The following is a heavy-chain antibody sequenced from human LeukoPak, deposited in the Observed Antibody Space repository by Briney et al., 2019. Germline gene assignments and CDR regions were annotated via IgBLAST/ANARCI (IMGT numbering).Heavy chain of an antibody. V-gene: IGHV3-74*03. Sequence: GGSLRLSCAAYGFTFSSHWLNWVRQAPGKGLVWVSRINGDGSTTTYADSVKGRFTISRDNAKNTPYLQINNLRVEDTAVYHSARSKSRYSTDAFDIWRQGTMVSVSS. D-gene: IGHD6-13*01. J-gene: IGHJ3*02. CDR1: GFTFSSHW. CDR3: ARSKSRYSTDAFDI. CDR2: INGDGSTT.